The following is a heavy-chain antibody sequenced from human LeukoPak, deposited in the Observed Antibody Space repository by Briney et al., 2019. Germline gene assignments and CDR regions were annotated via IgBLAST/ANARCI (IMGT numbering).Heavy chain of an antibody. V-gene: IGHV1-69*01. CDR2: IIPIFGTA. Sequence: SVTVSCKASGGTFSSYAISWVRQAPGQELEWMGGIIPIFGTANYAQKFQGRVTITAAESTSTAYMELSSLRSEDTAVCYCAREDAVMVRGYYYYGMDVWGQGSTVGVCS. CDR1: GGTFSSYA. CDR3: AREDAVMVRGYYYYGMDV. J-gene: IGHJ6*02. D-gene: IGHD3-10*01.